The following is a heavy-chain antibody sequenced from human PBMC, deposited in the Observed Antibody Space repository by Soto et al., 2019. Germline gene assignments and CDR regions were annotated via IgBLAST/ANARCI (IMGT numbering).Heavy chain of an antibody. CDR2: INHSGST. D-gene: IGHD5-12*01. Sequence: ETRSLTCAVYGGSFSGYYWSWIRQPPGKGLEWIGEINHSGSTNYNPSLKSRVTISVDTSKNQFSLKLSSVTAADTAVYYCATGGKATTFDYWGQGTPVTVSS. J-gene: IGHJ4*02. CDR3: ATGGKATTFDY. V-gene: IGHV4-34*01. CDR1: GGSFSGYY.